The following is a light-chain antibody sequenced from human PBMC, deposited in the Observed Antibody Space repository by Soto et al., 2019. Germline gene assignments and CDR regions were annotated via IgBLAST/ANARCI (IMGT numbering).Light chain of an antibody. CDR2: DAS. V-gene: IGKV3-11*01. J-gene: IGKJ4*01. CDR1: QSVSTY. CDR3: QQRSNWPT. Sequence: EIVMTQSPATLSVSPGERATLSCRASQSVSTYLAWYQQKPGQAPRLLIYDASNRATGIPARFSGSGSGTDFTLTISSLEPEDFAVYYCQQRSNWPTCGGGTKVDIK.